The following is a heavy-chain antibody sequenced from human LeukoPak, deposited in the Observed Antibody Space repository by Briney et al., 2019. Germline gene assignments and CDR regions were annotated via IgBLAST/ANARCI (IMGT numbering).Heavy chain of an antibody. D-gene: IGHD1-26*01. Sequence: PSETLSLTCTVSGGSISSYYWSWIRQPPGKGLEWIGYIYFSGSTNYNPSLKSRVTISVDTSKNQFSLKLSSVTAADTAVYYCARDEVGATSYWGQGTLVTVSS. CDR2: IYFSGST. V-gene: IGHV4-59*01. J-gene: IGHJ4*02. CDR1: GGSISSYY. CDR3: ARDEVGATSY.